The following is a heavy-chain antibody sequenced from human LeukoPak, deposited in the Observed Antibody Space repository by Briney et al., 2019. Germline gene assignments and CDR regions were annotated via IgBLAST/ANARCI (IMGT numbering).Heavy chain of an antibody. Sequence: PSETLSLTCTVSDTSINTYYWGWIRQPPGKGLEWIGSIYHSGSTYYNPSLKSRVTTSVDTSKNQFSLKLSSVTAADTAVYYCARDATMMGNYFNYWGQGTLVTVSS. CDR1: DTSINTYY. V-gene: IGHV4-38-2*02. J-gene: IGHJ4*02. CDR2: IYHSGST. CDR3: ARDATMMGNYFNY. D-gene: IGHD5-12*01.